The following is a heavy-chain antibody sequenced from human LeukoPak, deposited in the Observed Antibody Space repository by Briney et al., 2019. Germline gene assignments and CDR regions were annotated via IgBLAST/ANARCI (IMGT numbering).Heavy chain of an antibody. D-gene: IGHD6-19*01. J-gene: IGHJ4*02. CDR1: GFSLSTSGVG. V-gene: IGHV2-5*02. CDR2: IYWDDDR. CDR3: AHRRRGGWYDPLYDY. Sequence: SGPTLVKPTQTLTLTCTFSGFSLSTSGVGVGWIRQPPGKALEWLALIYWDDDRRYSPSLKSRLTITKDTSKNQVVLTMTNMDPVDTATYYCAHRRRGGWYDPLYDYWGQGTLVTVSS.